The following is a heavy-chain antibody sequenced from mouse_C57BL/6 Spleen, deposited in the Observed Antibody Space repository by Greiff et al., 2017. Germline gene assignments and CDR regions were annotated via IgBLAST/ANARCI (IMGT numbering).Heavy chain of an antibody. Sequence: QVQLKESGPGLVAPSQRLSITCTVSGFSLTSYAISWVRQPPGKGLEWLGVIWTGGGTNYNSALKSRLSISKDNSKSQVFLKMNSLQTDDTARYYCARNVYYGYAYAMDYWGQGTSVTVSS. V-gene: IGHV2-9-1*01. CDR2: IWTGGGT. CDR1: GFSLTSYA. CDR3: ARNVYYGYAYAMDY. D-gene: IGHD2-2*01. J-gene: IGHJ4*01.